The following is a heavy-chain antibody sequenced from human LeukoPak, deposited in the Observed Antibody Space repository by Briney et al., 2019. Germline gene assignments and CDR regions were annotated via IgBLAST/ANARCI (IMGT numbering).Heavy chain of an antibody. CDR2: INPSVGTT. J-gene: IGHJ4*02. CDR3: ARSVFPYYSGSGSPYNVDVRQNSYFDF. Sequence: ASVKVSCKASGYTFTNYYIHWVRQAPGQGLEWMGTINPSVGTTRTAKGRASLTRDTSTSTVYMALSTLRSGDTAVYYCARSVFPYYSGSGSPYNVDVRQNSYFDFWGQGTLVTVSS. D-gene: IGHD3-10*01. V-gene: IGHV1-46*01. CDR1: GYTFTNYY.